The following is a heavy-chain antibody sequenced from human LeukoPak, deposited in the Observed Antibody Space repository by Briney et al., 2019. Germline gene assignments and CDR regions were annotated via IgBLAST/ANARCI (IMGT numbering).Heavy chain of an antibody. Sequence: SETLSLTCTVSGGSISSSSYYWGWIRQPPGKGLEWIGYIYYSGSTNYNPSLKSRVTISVDTSKNQFSLKLSSVTAADTAVYYCARGNRAAAGGIWGQGTLVTVSS. CDR3: ARGNRAAAGGI. V-gene: IGHV4-61*05. J-gene: IGHJ4*02. CDR1: GGSISSSSYY. CDR2: IYYSGST. D-gene: IGHD6-13*01.